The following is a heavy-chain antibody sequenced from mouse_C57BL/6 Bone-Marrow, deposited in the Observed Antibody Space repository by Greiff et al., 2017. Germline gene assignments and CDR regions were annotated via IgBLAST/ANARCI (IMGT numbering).Heavy chain of an antibody. D-gene: IGHD6-1*01. CDR3: ARGLLYYYAMNY. CDR1: GYTFTSYT. J-gene: IGHJ4*01. V-gene: IGHV1-4*01. CDR2: INPSSGYT. Sequence: VQLQQSGAELARPGASVKMSCKASGYTFTSYTMHWVKQRPGQGLEWIGYINPSSGYTKYNQKFKDKATLTADKSSSTADMQRSHLTSEDSAVYYCARGLLYYYAMNYWGQGTSVTVSS.